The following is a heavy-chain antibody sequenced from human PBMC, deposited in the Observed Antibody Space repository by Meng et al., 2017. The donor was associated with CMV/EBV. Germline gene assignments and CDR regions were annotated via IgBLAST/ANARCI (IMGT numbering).Heavy chain of an antibody. CDR1: GGSISSSSYY. V-gene: IGHV4-39*07. CDR3: ARAHEANWFDP. Sequence: SETLSLTCTVSGGSISSSSYYWGWIRQPPGKGLEWTGSIYYSGSTYYNPSLKSRVTISVDTSKNQFSLKLSSVTAADTAVYYCARAHEANWFDPWGQGTLVTVSS. CDR2: IYYSGST. J-gene: IGHJ5*02.